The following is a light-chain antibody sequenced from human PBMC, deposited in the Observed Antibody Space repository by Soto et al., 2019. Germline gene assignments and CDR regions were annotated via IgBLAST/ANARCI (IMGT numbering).Light chain of an antibody. CDR1: QTISSW. Sequence: DIPMTQSPFTLSASVGDRVTITCRASQTISSWLAWYQQIPGKAPKLLIYDASNSESGVPSRFSGSVSGTEFTLTISSLQPEDFAVYYCQQYENYWTFGQGTKVEIK. CDR3: QQYENYWT. CDR2: DAS. J-gene: IGKJ1*01. V-gene: IGKV1-5*01.